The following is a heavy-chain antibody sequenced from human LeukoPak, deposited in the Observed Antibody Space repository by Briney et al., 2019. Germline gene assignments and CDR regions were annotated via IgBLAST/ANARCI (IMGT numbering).Heavy chain of an antibody. J-gene: IGHJ6*02. CDR1: GGSFSDYY. CDR3: ARGRIAMIVVVNSFYYGMDV. V-gene: IGHV4-34*01. Sequence: PSETLSLTCAVYGGSFSDYYWNWIRQSPGKGLEWIGEINDHSGNTNYNPPLNSRVTISIETSKNQFSLELRSVTAADTAVYYCARGRIAMIVVVNSFYYGMDVWGQGTTVTVSS. D-gene: IGHD3-22*01. CDR2: INDHSGNT.